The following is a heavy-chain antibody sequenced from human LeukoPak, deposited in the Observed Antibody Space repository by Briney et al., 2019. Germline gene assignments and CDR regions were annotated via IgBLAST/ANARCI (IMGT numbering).Heavy chain of an antibody. CDR1: GYTFTGYY. V-gene: IGHV1-2*02. D-gene: IGHD4-17*01. CDR2: INPNSGGT. Sequence: GASVKVSCKASGYTFTGYYMHWVRQAPGEGLEWMGWINPNSGGTNYAQKFQGRVTMTRDTSISTAYMELSRLRSDDTAVYYCARDPQYGDYFDYWGQGTLVTVSS. J-gene: IGHJ4*02. CDR3: ARDPQYGDYFDY.